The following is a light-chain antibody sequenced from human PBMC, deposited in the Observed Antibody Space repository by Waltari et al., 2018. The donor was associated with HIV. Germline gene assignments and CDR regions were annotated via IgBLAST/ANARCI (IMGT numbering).Light chain of an antibody. V-gene: IGLV1-44*01. Sequence: QSVLTQPPSASGTPGQRVTISCSGSSSNIGRNTVNWYQQLPGTAPKPLIYSNNQRPSGLPDRFSGSKSGTSASLAISGLQSEDEADYYCAAWDDSLNGVVFGGGTKLTVL. CDR1: SSNIGRNT. CDR2: SNN. CDR3: AAWDDSLNGVV. J-gene: IGLJ2*01.